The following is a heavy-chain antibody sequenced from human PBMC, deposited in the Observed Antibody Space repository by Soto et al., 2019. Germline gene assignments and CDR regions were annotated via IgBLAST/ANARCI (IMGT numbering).Heavy chain of an antibody. V-gene: IGHV1-69*06. CDR2: IIPIFGTA. CDR3: ARAQDIVVVPAADSYYYYYGMDV. CDR1: GGTFSSYA. Sequence: QVQLVQSGAEVKKPGSSVKVSCKASGGTFSSYAISWVRQAPGQGLEWMGGIIPIFGTANYAQKFQGRVTITAEKSTSRAYMELSSLRSEDTAVYYCARAQDIVVVPAADSYYYYYGMDVRGQGTTVNVSS. J-gene: IGHJ6*02. D-gene: IGHD2-2*01.